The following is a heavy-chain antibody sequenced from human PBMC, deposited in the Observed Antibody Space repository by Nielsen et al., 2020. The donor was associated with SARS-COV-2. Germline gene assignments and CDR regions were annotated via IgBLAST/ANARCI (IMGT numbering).Heavy chain of an antibody. Sequence: SETLSLTCTVSGGSISSGDYFWSWIRQPPGKGLEWLGYIYYSGSTYYNPSLKSRVTISVDTSKNQFSLKLSSVTAADTAVYYCARGLSAGKVSATNWFDPWGQGTLVTVSS. CDR2: IYYSGST. CDR3: ARGLSAGKVSATNWFDP. CDR1: GGSISSGDYF. V-gene: IGHV4-30-4*01. D-gene: IGHD6-13*01. J-gene: IGHJ5*02.